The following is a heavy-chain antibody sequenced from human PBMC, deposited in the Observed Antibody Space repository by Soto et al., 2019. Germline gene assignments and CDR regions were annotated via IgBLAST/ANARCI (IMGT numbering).Heavy chain of an antibody. D-gene: IGHD6-13*01. J-gene: IGHJ5*02. Sequence: GASVKVSCKASGYTFTSYAMHWVRQAPGQRLEWMGWINAGNGNTKYSQKFQGRVTITRDTSASTAYMELSSLRSEDTAVYYCARGFIAAVGSWFEPWGQGTLVTVS. CDR1: GYTFTSYA. V-gene: IGHV1-3*01. CDR2: INAGNGNT. CDR3: ARGFIAAVGSWFEP.